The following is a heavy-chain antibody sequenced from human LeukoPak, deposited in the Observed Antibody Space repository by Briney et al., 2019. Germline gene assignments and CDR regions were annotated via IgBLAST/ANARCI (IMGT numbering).Heavy chain of an antibody. Sequence: SETLSLTCTVSGGSISSSSYYWVWIRQPPGKGLEWIGEINHSGSTNYNPSLKRLVTISVDTSKNQFSLKLSSVTAADTAMYYCAGVNSGYDSWGYYYYMDVWGKGTTVTVSS. CDR1: GGSISSSSYY. D-gene: IGHD5-12*01. CDR3: AGVNSGYDSWGYYYYMDV. V-gene: IGHV4-39*07. J-gene: IGHJ6*03. CDR2: INHSGST.